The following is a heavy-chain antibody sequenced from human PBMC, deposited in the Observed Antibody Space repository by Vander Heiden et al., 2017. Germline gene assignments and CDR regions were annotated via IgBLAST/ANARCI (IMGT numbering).Heavy chain of an antibody. D-gene: IGHD3-22*01. CDR2: ISGSGGST. CDR1: GFTFSSYA. J-gene: IGHJ4*02. V-gene: IGHV3-23*01. Sequence: SSAASGFTFSSYAMSWVRQAPGKGLEWVSAISGSGGSTYYADSVKGRFTISRDNSKNTLYLQMNSLRAEDTAVYYCARKRVVVDYFDYWGQGTLVTVSS. CDR3: ARKRVVVDYFDY.